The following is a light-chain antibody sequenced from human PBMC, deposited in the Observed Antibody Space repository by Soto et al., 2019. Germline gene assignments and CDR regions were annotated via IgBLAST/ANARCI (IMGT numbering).Light chain of an antibody. CDR2: SYN. Sequence: GSESVNWSHQLPATAHKLLIYSYNPRPSGVPDRSSGSNSGTSASLAIRGLQSEDEADYICAAWNDSLNGSVFGLGTKVNVL. CDR3: AAWNDSLNGSV. V-gene: IGLV1-44*01. J-gene: IGLJ1*01. CDR1: GSES.